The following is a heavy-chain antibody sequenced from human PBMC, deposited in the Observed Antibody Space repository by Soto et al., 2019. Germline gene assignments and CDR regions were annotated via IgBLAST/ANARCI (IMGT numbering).Heavy chain of an antibody. D-gene: IGHD3-22*01. Sequence: QPGGSLRLSCAASGFTFSSYAMSWVRQAPGKGLEWVSAISGSGGSTYYADSVKGRFTISRDNSKNTLYLQMNSLRAEDTALYYCSKDLKYNFDTSGYYDHWGQGTLVTVSS. V-gene: IGHV3-23*01. CDR3: SKDLKYNFDTSGYYDH. CDR2: ISGSGGST. J-gene: IGHJ4*02. CDR1: GFTFSSYA.